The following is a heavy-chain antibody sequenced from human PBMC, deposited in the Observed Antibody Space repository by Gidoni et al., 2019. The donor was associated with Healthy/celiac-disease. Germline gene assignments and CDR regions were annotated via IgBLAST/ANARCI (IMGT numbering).Heavy chain of an antibody. CDR3: ASSTVAAAGTEEGVVYYYYGMDV. CDR1: GYTFTGYY. D-gene: IGHD6-13*01. J-gene: IGHJ6*02. CDR2: INPNSGGT. Sequence: QVQLVQSGAQVKKPGASVKVSCRASGYTFTGYYLHWVRQAPGQGLEWMGWINPNSGGTNYAQKFQGRVTMTRDTSISTAYMELSRLRSDDTAVYYCASSTVAAAGTEEGVVYYYYGMDVWGQGTTVTVSS. V-gene: IGHV1-2*02.